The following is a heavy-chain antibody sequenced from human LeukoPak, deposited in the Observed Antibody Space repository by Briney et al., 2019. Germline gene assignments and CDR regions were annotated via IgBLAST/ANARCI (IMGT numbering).Heavy chain of an antibody. D-gene: IGHD3-3*01. Sequence: PSETLSLTCTVPGGSISSYYWSWIRQPAGKGLEWIGRISTSGHTNYNPSLKSRVTMSVDASNNQFSLKLSSVTAADTAVYYCARLEYYDSWSGYREDAFDIWGQGTIVTVSS. V-gene: IGHV4-4*07. CDR2: ISTSGHT. CDR3: ARLEYYDSWSGYREDAFDI. CDR1: GGSISSYY. J-gene: IGHJ3*02.